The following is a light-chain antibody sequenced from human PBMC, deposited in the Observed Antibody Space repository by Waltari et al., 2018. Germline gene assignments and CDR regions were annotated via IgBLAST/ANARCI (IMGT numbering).Light chain of an antibody. Sequence: QSVLTQQPSVSEAPRQWVTISCSGSNSNIGNNAVNWYQKLPGKAPKLCIYYDNPLSPGVSYRFSGAKSDTSASLASSGLQSEDEADYYCEAWDDTLNGVVFGGGTKLTVL. V-gene: IGLV1-36*01. CDR3: EAWDDTLNGVV. CDR1: NSNIGNNA. CDR2: YDN. J-gene: IGLJ3*02.